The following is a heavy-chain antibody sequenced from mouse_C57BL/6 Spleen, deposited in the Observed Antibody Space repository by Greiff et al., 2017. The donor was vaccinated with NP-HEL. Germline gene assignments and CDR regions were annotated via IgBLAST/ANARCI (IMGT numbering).Heavy chain of an antibody. Sequence: VQLQQSGPELVKPGASVKISCKASGYAFSSSWMNWVKQRPGKGLEWIGRIYPGDGDTNYNGKFKGKATLTADKSSSTAYMQLSSLTSEDSAVYFCARGGSSGYEAMDYWGQGTSVTVSS. CDR2: IYPGDGDT. J-gene: IGHJ4*01. V-gene: IGHV1-82*01. CDR1: GYAFSSSW. CDR3: ARGGSSGYEAMDY. D-gene: IGHD3-2*02.